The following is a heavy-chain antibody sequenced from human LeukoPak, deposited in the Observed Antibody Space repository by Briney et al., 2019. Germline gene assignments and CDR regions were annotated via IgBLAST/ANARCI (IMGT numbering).Heavy chain of an antibody. CDR1: GGTFSSYA. J-gene: IGHJ5*02. Sequence: SVKVSCKASGGTFSSYAISWVRQAPGQGLEWMGGIIPIFGTANYAQKFQGRVTITADKSTSTAYMELSSLRSEDTAVYYCARARLRPQNWFDPWGQGTLVTVSS. V-gene: IGHV1-69*06. CDR3: ARARLRPQNWFDP. CDR2: IIPIFGTA. D-gene: IGHD5-12*01.